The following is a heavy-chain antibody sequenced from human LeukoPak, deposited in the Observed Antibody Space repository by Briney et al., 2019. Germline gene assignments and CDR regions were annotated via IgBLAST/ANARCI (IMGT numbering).Heavy chain of an antibody. CDR3: AKEFKWLLNYFDY. CDR2: IYRGGGT. Sequence: GGSLRLSCAASGFTVSTNYVSWVRQAPGKGLEWVSVIYRGGGTAYADSVKDRFTISRDNFKNMVYLHMNSLRAEDTAVYYCAKEFKWLLNYFDYWGQGTLVTVSS. D-gene: IGHD5-12*01. CDR1: GFTVSTNY. V-gene: IGHV3-66*01. J-gene: IGHJ4*02.